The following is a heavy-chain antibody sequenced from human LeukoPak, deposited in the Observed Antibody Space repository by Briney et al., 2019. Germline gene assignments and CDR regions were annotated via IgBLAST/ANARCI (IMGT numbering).Heavy chain of an antibody. CDR3: ARQGLQGSYYYYGFDV. D-gene: IGHD3-16*01. CDR1: GGSFSGYY. V-gene: IGHV4-59*08. CDR2: IYFSGST. Sequence: SETLSLTCAVYGGSFSGYYWSWIRQPPGKGLEWIGYIYFSGSTNYNPSLKSRVTISVDTSKNQFSLKVSTVTAADTAVYYCARQGLQGSYYYYGFDVWGQGTTVTVSS. J-gene: IGHJ6*02.